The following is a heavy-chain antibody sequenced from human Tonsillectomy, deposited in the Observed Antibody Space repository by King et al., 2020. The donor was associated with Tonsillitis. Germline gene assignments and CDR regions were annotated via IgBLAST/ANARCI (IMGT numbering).Heavy chain of an antibody. D-gene: IGHD2-2*03. Sequence: TLKESGPVLVKPTETLTLTCTVSGFSLSNARMGVSWIRQPPGEALEWLAHIFSNDEKSYSTSLKSRLTISKDTSKSQVVLTMTNMDPVDTATYYCARGELDLSLDFDYWGQGTLVTVSS. J-gene: IGHJ4*02. CDR3: ARGELDLSLDFDY. CDR1: GFSLSNARMG. V-gene: IGHV2-26*01. CDR2: IFSNDEK.